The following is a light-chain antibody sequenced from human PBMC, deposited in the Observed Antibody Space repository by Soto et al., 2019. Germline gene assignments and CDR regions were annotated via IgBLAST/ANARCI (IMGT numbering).Light chain of an antibody. V-gene: IGKV3-15*01. CDR1: RTVATN. CDR2: AAS. Sequence: ERVMTQSPATLSVSPGERATLSCRASRTVATNLAWYQQKPGQAPRLLFSAASTRATGVPARFTAGGSGTEFSLTINSPQSEDSAVYFCQQYHNWPWAFGQGTKVEIK. J-gene: IGKJ1*01. CDR3: QQYHNWPWA.